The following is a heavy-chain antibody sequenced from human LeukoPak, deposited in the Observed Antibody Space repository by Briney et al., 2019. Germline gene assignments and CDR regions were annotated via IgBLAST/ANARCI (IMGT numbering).Heavy chain of an antibody. D-gene: IGHD3-22*01. V-gene: IGHV1-2*02. Sequence: GASVKVSCKASGYTFTGYYMHWVRQAPGQGLEWMGWINPNSGGTNYAQKFQGRVTMTRDTSISTAYMELSRLRSDDTAVYYCASNLIGVVVADAFDIWGQGTMVTVSS. CDR2: INPNSGGT. CDR1: GYTFTGYY. J-gene: IGHJ3*02. CDR3: ASNLIGVVVADAFDI.